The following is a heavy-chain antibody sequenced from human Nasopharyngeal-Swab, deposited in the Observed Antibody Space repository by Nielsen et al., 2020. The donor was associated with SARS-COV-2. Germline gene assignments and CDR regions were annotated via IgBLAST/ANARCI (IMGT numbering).Heavy chain of an antibody. J-gene: IGHJ4*02. CDR3: ARGYSSGWYPFDY. V-gene: IGHV4-39*07. Sequence: SETLSLTCTVSGGSISSSSHYWGWIRQPPGKGLEWIGSIYYSGSTYYNPSLKSRVTISVDTSKNQFSLKLSSVTAADTAVYYCARGYSSGWYPFDYWGQGTLVTVSS. D-gene: IGHD6-19*01. CDR2: IYYSGST. CDR1: GGSISSSSHY.